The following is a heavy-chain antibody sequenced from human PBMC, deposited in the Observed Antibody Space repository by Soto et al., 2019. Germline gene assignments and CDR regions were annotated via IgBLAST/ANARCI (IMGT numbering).Heavy chain of an antibody. J-gene: IGHJ3*02. CDR3: ARGGGVGVAGSAAFDM. CDR2: INPATGAA. Sequence: QLHLVQSGAVVKKPGASVTVSCSASGYPVTAYYMHWVRQAPGRGLEWMGGINPATGAAKYTQTFLGRVTMTRDTSTSTVFMELGGLTSEDTAVFYRARGGGVGVAGSAAFDMWGQGTLVTVSS. D-gene: IGHD3-3*01. CDR1: GYPVTAYY. V-gene: IGHV1-2*02.